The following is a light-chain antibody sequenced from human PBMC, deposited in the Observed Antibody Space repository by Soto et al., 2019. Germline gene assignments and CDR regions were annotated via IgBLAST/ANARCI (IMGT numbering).Light chain of an antibody. CDR3: QHYNNWPLT. CDR2: GAS. CDR1: QSISNK. Sequence: EIVMTQSPATLSVSPGERATLSCRASQSISNKLGWYQQKPGQAPRLLIYGASTRATGIPGRFSGSGSGTEFTLTISTVQSEDWAVYYCQHYNNWPLTFGRGTKVDI. V-gene: IGKV3-15*01. J-gene: IGKJ4*01.